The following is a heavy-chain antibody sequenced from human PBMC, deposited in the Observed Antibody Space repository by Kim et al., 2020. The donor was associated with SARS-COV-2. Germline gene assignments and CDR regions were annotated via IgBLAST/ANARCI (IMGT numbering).Heavy chain of an antibody. Sequence: SETLSLTCTVSGGSVSSGSYYWSWIRQPPGKGLEWIGYIYYSGSTNYNPSLKSRVTISVDTSKNQFSLKLSSVTAADTAVYYCARGRFDSSGYYVQHPHSYYGMDVWGQGTTVTVSS. D-gene: IGHD3-22*01. J-gene: IGHJ6*02. CDR2: IYYSGST. CDR3: ARGRFDSSGYYVQHPHSYYGMDV. V-gene: IGHV4-61*01. CDR1: GGSVSSGSYY.